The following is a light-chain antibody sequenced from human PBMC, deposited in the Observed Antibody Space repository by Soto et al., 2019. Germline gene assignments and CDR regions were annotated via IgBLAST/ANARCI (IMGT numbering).Light chain of an antibody. V-gene: IGLV2-8*01. Sequence: QSVLTQPPSASGSPGQSVTISCTGTSSDVGAYNYVSWYQQLPGKAPKLIIYEVSKRPSGVPDRFSGSKSGNTASLTVSGLQAEDEADNYCTSYAGTYSSFYVFGTGTKVTVL. CDR3: TSYAGTYSSFYV. J-gene: IGLJ1*01. CDR1: SSDVGAYNY. CDR2: EVS.